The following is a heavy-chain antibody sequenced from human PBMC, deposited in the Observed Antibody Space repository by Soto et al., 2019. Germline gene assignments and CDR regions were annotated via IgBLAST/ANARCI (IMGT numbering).Heavy chain of an antibody. Sequence: EVQLVESGGGLVQPGGSLRLSCAASGFTFSDHYMDWVRQAPGKGLEWVRRTRNRANSYNTEYAASVKGRFTSSRDDSKTSQYLQMNSLKTEDTAVYYCASSLVYSFSGGCRHYYFDYWCQGTLVTVSS. V-gene: IGHV3-72*01. CDR2: TRNRANSYNT. J-gene: IGHJ4*02. D-gene: IGHD5-12*01. CDR3: ASSLVYSFSGGCRHYYFDY. CDR1: GFTFSDHY.